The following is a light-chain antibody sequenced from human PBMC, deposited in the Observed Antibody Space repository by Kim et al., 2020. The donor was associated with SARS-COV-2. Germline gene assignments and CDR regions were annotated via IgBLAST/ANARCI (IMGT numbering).Light chain of an antibody. J-gene: IGKJ4*01. CDR2: DAS. CDR3: QQYNHLPLT. Sequence: EILITQSPVTLSVSPGERATLSCRASESVSTNLAWYQQKPGQAPRLLIYDASTRATDIPGRFSGSGSGTEFSLAIGSLQPEDSAVYYCQQYNHLPLTFGGGTKVDIK. V-gene: IGKV3-15*01. CDR1: ESVSTN.